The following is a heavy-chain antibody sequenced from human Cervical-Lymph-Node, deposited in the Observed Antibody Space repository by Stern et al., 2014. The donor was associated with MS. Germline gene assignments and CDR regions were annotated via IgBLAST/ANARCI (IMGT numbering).Heavy chain of an antibody. J-gene: IGHJ6*02. CDR3: ARLAVAGTYYYNGMDV. V-gene: IGHV1-46*03. D-gene: IGHD6-19*01. CDR2: INPSGGST. CDR1: GYTFPSYY. Sequence: QVQLVESGAEVKKPGASVKVSCKASGYTFPSYYMHWVRQAPGQGLEWMGIINPSGGSTSYAQKFQGRVTMTRDTSTSTVYMELSSLRSEDTAVYYCARLAVAGTYYYNGMDVWGQGTTVTVSS.